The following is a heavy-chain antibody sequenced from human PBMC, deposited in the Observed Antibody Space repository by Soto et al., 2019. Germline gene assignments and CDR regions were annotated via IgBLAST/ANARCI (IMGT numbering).Heavy chain of an antibody. J-gene: IGHJ4*02. CDR2: FIPRFGTT. CDR3: ARGRGLYNSGRSQLVS. Sequence: QVQLVQSGAEVKKPGSSVRVSCKTSGDSFSKYTVNWVRQAPRQGLERMGGFIPRFGTTNFAPTLQGRDTITADQSMNTVYMELSSLRSEDTALYYCARGRGLYNSGRSQLVSWGQGTLVTVS. D-gene: IGHD1-1*01. CDR1: GDSFSKYT. V-gene: IGHV1-69*01.